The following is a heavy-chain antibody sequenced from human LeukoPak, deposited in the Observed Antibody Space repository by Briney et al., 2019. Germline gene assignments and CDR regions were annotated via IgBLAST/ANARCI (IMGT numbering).Heavy chain of an antibody. CDR3: ARGVYSSGLYYFDY. V-gene: IGHV1-18*01. J-gene: IGHJ4*02. CDR1: GYAFTSYG. D-gene: IGHD6-19*01. Sequence: GASVKVSCKASGYAFTSYGISWVRQAPGQGLEWMGWISAYNGNTNYAQKLQGRVTMTTDTSTSTAYMELRSLRSDDTAVHYCARGVYSSGLYYFDYWGQGTLVTVSS. CDR2: ISAYNGNT.